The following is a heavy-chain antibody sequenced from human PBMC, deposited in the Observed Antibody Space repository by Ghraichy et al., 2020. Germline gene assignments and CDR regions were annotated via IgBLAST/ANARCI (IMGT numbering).Heavy chain of an antibody. J-gene: IGHJ4*02. CDR3: ARDTTGLAANFDY. V-gene: IGHV4-59*01. CDR2: IYFTGST. D-gene: IGHD6-13*01. CDR1: GGSISNYY. Sequence: SHTLSLTCSVFGGSISNYYWSWIRQPPGKGLEWIAYIYFTGSTNYNPSLKSRVTLSLDTSKNQFSLKLNSVTAADTAVYYCARDTTGLAANFDYWGRGLLVTVSS.